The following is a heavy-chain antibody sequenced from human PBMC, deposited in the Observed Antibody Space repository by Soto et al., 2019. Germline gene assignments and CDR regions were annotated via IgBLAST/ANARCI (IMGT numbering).Heavy chain of an antibody. D-gene: IGHD1-26*01. Sequence: QVHLVQSGAELKKPGASVRVSCKASGYSFTRNGISWVRQAPGQGLEWMGWISAKNGDTNYAQKFQGRVIMTTDTSTSTAYMELSSLRSDDTAVYYCVRDRDSDTWPSRDVWGQGTTVTVSS. V-gene: IGHV1-18*01. CDR3: VRDRDSDTWPSRDV. J-gene: IGHJ6*02. CDR1: GYSFTRNG. CDR2: ISAKNGDT.